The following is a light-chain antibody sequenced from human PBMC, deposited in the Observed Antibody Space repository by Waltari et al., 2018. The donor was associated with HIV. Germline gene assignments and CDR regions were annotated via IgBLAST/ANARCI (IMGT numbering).Light chain of an antibody. Sequence: QSVLTQPPSVSGTPGQRVTLSCSGSSSNVGSTYVYWYQPLPGTSPNPLIYRDNQRPSGVPDRCSGSKSGTSASLAISGLRSEDEADYHCAAWDDSLSALVFGGGTKLAVL. CDR1: SSNVGSTY. J-gene: IGLJ2*01. CDR3: AAWDDSLSALV. V-gene: IGLV1-47*01. CDR2: RDN.